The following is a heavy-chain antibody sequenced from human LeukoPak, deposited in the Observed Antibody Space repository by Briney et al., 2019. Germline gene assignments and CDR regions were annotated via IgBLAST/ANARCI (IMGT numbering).Heavy chain of an antibody. V-gene: IGHV5-51*01. D-gene: IGHD3-22*01. CDR1: GYSFTRYW. Sequence: GESLKISCKGSGYSFTRYWIGWVRQMPGKGLEWMGIIYPGDSDTRYSPSFQGQVTISADKSISTAYLQWSSLKASDTAMYYCARLRGYYDSSGYYHPRGFFDYWGQGTLVTVSS. CDR2: IYPGDSDT. J-gene: IGHJ4*02. CDR3: ARLRGYYDSSGYYHPRGFFDY.